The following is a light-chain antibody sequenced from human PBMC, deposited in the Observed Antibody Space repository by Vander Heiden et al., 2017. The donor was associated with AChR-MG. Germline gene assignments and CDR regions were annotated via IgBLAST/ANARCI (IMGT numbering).Light chain of an antibody. CDR3: QQDGSSPIT. V-gene: IGKV3-20*01. Sequence: EIVLTQSPGTLSLSPGERATLSCRASQSVSSSYLAWYQQLPDRFSGSGSGTDFTLTISRLEPEDFAVYYCQQDGSSPITFGQGTRLEIK. CDR1: QSVSSSY. J-gene: IGKJ5*01.